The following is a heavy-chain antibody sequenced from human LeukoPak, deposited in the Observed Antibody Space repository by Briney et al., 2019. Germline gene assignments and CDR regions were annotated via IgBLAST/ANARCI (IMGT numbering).Heavy chain of an antibody. J-gene: IGHJ4*02. Sequence: GRSLRLSRAASGFTFSSYAMHWVRQAPGKGLEWVAVISYDGSNKYYADSVKGRFTISRDNSKNTLYLQMNSLRAEDTAVYYCARDGRKELMAAATLDYWGQGTLVTVSS. V-gene: IGHV3-30-3*01. CDR1: GFTFSSYA. D-gene: IGHD5-24*01. CDR3: ARDGRKELMAAATLDY. CDR2: ISYDGSNK.